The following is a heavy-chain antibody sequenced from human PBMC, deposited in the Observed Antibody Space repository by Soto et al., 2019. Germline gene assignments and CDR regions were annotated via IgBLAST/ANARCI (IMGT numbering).Heavy chain of an antibody. Sequence: SLRLSCAASGFTFDDYAMHWVRQAPGKGLEWVSGISWNSGSIGYADSVKGRFTISRDNAKNFLYLQMNSLRAEDTALYYCAKASQMGSFGIWGQGTMVTVSS. D-gene: IGHD1-26*01. CDR2: ISWNSGSI. J-gene: IGHJ3*02. CDR3: AKASQMGSFGI. CDR1: GFTFDDYA. V-gene: IGHV3-9*01.